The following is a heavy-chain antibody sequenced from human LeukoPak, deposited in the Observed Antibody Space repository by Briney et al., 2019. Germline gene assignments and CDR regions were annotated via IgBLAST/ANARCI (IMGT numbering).Heavy chain of an antibody. CDR1: GFTFSSYE. CDR3: ARDKKITEFDM. J-gene: IGHJ3*02. CDR2: ISSSGSTI. V-gene: IGHV3-48*03. D-gene: IGHD3-16*01. Sequence: PGGSLRLSCAASGFTFSSYEMNWVRQAPGKGLEWVSYISSSGSTIYYAGSVKGRFTISRDNAKNSLYLQMKSLRAEDTAVYYCARDKKITEFDMWGQGTMVTVSS.